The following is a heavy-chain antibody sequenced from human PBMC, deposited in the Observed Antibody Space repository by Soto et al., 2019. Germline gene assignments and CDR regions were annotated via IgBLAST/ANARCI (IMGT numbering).Heavy chain of an antibody. Sequence: EVQLVESGGGLVQPGRSLRLSCAASGFTVDDYAMHWVRQAPGKGLEWVSAISWNSGNIDYADSLKGSFTISSDNANNSLYLQMNSLSTEDTALYYCAKGIGSSRGHAFDIWGQGTMVTVSS. CDR1: GFTVDDYA. CDR3: AKGIGSSRGHAFDI. D-gene: IGHD3-16*02. V-gene: IGHV3-9*01. J-gene: IGHJ3*02. CDR2: ISWNSGNI.